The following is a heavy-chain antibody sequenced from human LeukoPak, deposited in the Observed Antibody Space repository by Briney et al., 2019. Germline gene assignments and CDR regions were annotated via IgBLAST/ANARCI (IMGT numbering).Heavy chain of an antibody. Sequence: SETLSLTCTVSGGSISGYYWSWIRQPPGKGLEWIGCIYYTGSTNYNPSLNSRVTISVDTSKNQFSLKLNSVTAADTAVYYCARDRGGYTYSHDYWGQGTLVTVSS. CDR3: ARDRGGYTYSHDY. CDR2: IYYTGST. D-gene: IGHD5-18*01. J-gene: IGHJ4*02. V-gene: IGHV4-59*01. CDR1: GGSISGYY.